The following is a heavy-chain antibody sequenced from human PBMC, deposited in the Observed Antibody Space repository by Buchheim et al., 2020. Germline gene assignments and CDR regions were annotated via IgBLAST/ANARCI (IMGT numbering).Heavy chain of an antibody. CDR2: IYSGGST. J-gene: IGHJ4*02. Sequence: EVQLVESGGGSVQPGGSLRLSCTVSGFSLSSNYMSRVRQASGKGLEWLSIIYSGGSTYYADSVQGRFTISRDNSKKTVYLQMNSLRTKDTAVYYCASHYCTSGSCYVDYWGQGT. V-gene: IGHV3-66*02. D-gene: IGHD2-15*01. CDR3: ASHYCTSGSCYVDY. CDR1: GFSLSSNY.